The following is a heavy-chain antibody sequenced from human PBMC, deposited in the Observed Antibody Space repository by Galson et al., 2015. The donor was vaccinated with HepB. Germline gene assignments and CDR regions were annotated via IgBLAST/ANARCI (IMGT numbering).Heavy chain of an antibody. J-gene: IGHJ3*02. V-gene: IGHV3-7*03. CDR1: GFSFSTSS. D-gene: IGHD3-3*01. Sequence: SLRLSCAASGFSFSTSSMTWVRQAPGKGLEWLANINKDGSGENYMDSVKGRLTISRDNAKNSLYLQMRGLRVDDAAIYYCARDAPGFGVGAFDIWGQGTMVTVSS. CDR2: INKDGSGE. CDR3: ARDAPGFGVGAFDI.